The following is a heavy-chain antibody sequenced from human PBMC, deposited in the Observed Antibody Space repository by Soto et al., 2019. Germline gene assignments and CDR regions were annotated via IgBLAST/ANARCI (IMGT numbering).Heavy chain of an antibody. J-gene: IGHJ3*01. V-gene: IGHV3-74*01. CDR3: VRGEKGGFDL. CDR2: IHSDGSTT. CDR1: GFTFNYYW. D-gene: IGHD2-15*01. Sequence: EVQLVESEGGLVQRGGSLRLSCAASGFTFNYYWMHWVRQAPGQGLVWVSHIHSDGSTTTYADSVKGRFTISRDNAKNRLYVQMNSLRREDTAVYYCVRGEKGGFDLWGQGTTVTVSS.